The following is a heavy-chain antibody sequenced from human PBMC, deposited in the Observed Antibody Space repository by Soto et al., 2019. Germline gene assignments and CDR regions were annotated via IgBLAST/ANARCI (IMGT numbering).Heavy chain of an antibody. V-gene: IGHV3-74*01. CDR2: INSDGSST. CDR3: ARNRGYSSPNR. CDR1: GFPCSSYW. J-gene: IGHJ4*02. D-gene: IGHD6-13*01. Sequence: GGSLRLSCAASGFPCSSYWMHWVRQAPGKGLVWVSRINSDGSSTSYADSVKGRFTISRDNAKNTLYLQMNSLRAEDTAVYYCARNRGYSSPNRWGQGTLVTVSS.